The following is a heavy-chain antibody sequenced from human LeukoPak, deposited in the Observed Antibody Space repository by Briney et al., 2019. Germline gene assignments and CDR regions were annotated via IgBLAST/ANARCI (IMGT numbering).Heavy chain of an antibody. D-gene: IGHD3-16*01. J-gene: IGHJ4*02. CDR2: ISVDGYST. CDR3: ARMGHGTFGDC. Sequence: GGSLRLSCAASGVTVSSCAICWVRRVPGKGLEWVSSISVDGYSTYYTDSLKGRFTISRDTSKNTPYLQTNSLRAEDTALYYCARMGHGTFGDCWGQGTLVTVSS. V-gene: IGHV3-23*01. CDR1: GVTVSSCA.